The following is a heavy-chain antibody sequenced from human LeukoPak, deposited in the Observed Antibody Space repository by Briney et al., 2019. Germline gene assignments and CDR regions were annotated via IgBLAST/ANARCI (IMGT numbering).Heavy chain of an antibody. CDR2: ISSSSTSI. J-gene: IGHJ4*02. CDR1: GFTFSPYT. Sequence: GGSLRLSCAASGFTFSPYTMNWVRQAPGKGLEWVSSISSSSTSIYYADSLRGRFTISRDNAKNSVYLQMNSLTAEDTAVYYCARDHSYYFDYWGQGTLVTVSS. D-gene: IGHD2-21*01. V-gene: IGHV3-21*01. CDR3: ARDHSYYFDY.